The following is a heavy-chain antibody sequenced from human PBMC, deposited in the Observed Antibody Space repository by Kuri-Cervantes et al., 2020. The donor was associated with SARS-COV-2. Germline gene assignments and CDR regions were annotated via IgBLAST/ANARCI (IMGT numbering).Heavy chain of an antibody. CDR1: GYTFTSYA. V-gene: IGHV1-69*05. Sequence: SVKVSCKASGYTFTSYAISWVRQAPGQGLEWMGGIIPIFGTANYAQKFQGRVTITTDESTSTAYMELSSLRSEDTAVYYCAREGCSSTSCYSAWFDPWGQGTLVTVSS. D-gene: IGHD2-2*01. CDR2: IIPIFGTA. J-gene: IGHJ5*02. CDR3: AREGCSSTSCYSAWFDP.